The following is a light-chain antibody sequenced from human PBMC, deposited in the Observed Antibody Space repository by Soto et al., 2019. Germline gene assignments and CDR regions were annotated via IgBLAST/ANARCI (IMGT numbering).Light chain of an antibody. Sequence: QSALTQPPSVSGSPGQSVTISCTGTSSDVGSYNRVSWYQQPPGTAPKLMIYEVSNRPSGVPDRFSGSKSGTSASLAISGLRSDDEADYFCATWDDSLNGFYVFGTGTKLTVL. CDR3: ATWDDSLNGFYV. J-gene: IGLJ1*01. CDR2: EVS. V-gene: IGLV2-18*01. CDR1: SSDVGSYNR.